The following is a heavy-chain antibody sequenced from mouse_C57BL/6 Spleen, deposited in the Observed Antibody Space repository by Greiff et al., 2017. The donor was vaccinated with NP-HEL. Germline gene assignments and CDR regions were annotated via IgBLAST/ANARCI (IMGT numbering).Heavy chain of an antibody. J-gene: IGHJ3*01. D-gene: IGHD1-1*01. V-gene: IGHV3-6*01. CDR1: GYSITSGYY. CDR3: ALYYYGSSVGFAY. Sequence: EVKLQESGPGLVKPSQSLSLTCSVTGYSITSGYYWNWIRQFPGNKLEWMGYISYDGSNNYNPSLKNRISITRDTSKNQFFLKLNSVTTEDTATYYCALYYYGSSVGFAYWGQGTLVTVSA. CDR2: ISYDGSN.